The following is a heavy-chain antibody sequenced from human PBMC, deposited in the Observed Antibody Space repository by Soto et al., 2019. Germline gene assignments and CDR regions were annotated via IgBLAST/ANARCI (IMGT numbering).Heavy chain of an antibody. CDR2: ISWNSGSI. V-gene: IGHV3-9*01. CDR3: AKDDRSALYYFDY. Sequence: EVQLVESGGGLVQPGRSLRLSCAASRFTFDDYAMHWVRQAPGKGLEWVSGISWNSGSIDYADSVKGRFTISRDNAKNSLYLQMNSLRAEDTALYYCAKDDRSALYYFDYWDQGTLVTVSS. CDR1: RFTFDDYA. J-gene: IGHJ4*02.